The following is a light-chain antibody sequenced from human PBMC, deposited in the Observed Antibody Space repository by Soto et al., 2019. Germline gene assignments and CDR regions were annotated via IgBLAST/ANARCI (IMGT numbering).Light chain of an antibody. CDR1: SSNIGNNY. J-gene: IGLJ2*01. CDR3: AAWDDSLNMV. Sequence: QSVLTQPPSASGTPGQRVTISCSGSSSNIGNNYVYWYQHLPGTAPKLLIYSNNQRPSGVPVRFSASKSGSSASLAIIGLRSEDEAYYYCAAWDDSLNMVFGGGTKLTVL. V-gene: IGLV1-47*02. CDR2: SNN.